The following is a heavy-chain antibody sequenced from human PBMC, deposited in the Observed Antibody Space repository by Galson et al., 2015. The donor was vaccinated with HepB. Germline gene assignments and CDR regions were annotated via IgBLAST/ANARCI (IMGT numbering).Heavy chain of an antibody. CDR3: ARDQAEASYYYGMDV. CDR2: FDPEDGET. J-gene: IGHJ6*02. V-gene: IGHV1-24*01. Sequence: SVKVSCKVSGYTLTELSMHWVRQAPGKGLEWMGGFDPEDGETIYAQKFQGRVTMTRDTSISTAYMELSRLRSDDTAVYYCARDQAEASYYYGMDVWGQGTTVTVSS. CDR1: GYTLTELS.